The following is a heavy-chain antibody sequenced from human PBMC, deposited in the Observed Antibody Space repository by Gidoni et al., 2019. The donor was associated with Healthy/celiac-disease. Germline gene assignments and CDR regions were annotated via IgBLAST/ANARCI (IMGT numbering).Heavy chain of an antibody. CDR2: ISGSGGST. V-gene: IGHV3-23*01. CDR3: AKGVLDCSGGSCYFCDY. CDR1: GFTFRSYA. J-gene: IGHJ4*02. D-gene: IGHD2-15*01. Sequence: EVQLLESGGGLVQPGGSLRLSCAASGFTFRSYAMSWVRQAPGKGLEWVSAISGSGGSTYYADSVKGRFTISRDNSKNTLYLQMNSLRAEDTAVYYCAKGVLDCSGGSCYFCDYWGQGTLVTVSS.